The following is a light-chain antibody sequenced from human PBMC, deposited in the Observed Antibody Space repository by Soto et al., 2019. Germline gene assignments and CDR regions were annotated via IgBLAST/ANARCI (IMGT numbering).Light chain of an antibody. Sequence: QLVLTQSPSASASLGASVKLTCTLSSGHRSYAIAWHQQQPGKGPRSLMNLNSDGSHTKGDGIPDRFSGSSSGAERYLTISSLQSDDEADYYCQTWDTDTVVFGGGTKLTVL. J-gene: IGLJ2*01. CDR3: QTWDTDTVV. V-gene: IGLV4-69*02. CDR2: LNSDGSH. CDR1: SGHRSYA.